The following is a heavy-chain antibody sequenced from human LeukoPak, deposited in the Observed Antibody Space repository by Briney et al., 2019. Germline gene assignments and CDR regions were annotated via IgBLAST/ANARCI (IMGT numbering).Heavy chain of an antibody. CDR3: AREEEWELGSRRFDP. CDR2: IYYSGST. D-gene: IGHD1-26*01. V-gene: IGHV4-59*01. Sequence: SETLSLTCIVSGGSISSYYWSWIRQPPGKGLEWIGYIYYSGSTNYNPSLKSRVTISVDTSKNQFSLKLSSVTAADTAVYYCAREEEWELGSRRFDPWGQGTLVTVSS. J-gene: IGHJ5*02. CDR1: GGSISSYY.